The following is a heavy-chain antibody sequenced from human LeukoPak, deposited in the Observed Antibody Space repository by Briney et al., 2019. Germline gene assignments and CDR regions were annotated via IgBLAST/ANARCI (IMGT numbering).Heavy chain of an antibody. CDR3: ASPYGDYAFGY. CDR2: IYPGDSDT. CDR1: GYSFTSYW. D-gene: IGHD4-17*01. J-gene: IGHJ4*02. V-gene: IGHV5-51*01. Sequence: GESLKISCKGSGYSFTSYWIGWVRQMPGKGLEWMGIIYPGDSDTRYRRSFQGQVPISADKSISTAYLQWSSLKASDTAMYYCASPYGDYAFGYWGQGTLVTVSS.